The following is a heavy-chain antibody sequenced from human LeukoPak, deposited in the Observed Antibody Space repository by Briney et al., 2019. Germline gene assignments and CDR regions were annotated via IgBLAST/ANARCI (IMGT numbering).Heavy chain of an antibody. V-gene: IGHV1-46*01. CDR2: INPSGGST. D-gene: IGHD1-26*01. J-gene: IGHJ4*02. CDR3: ARAGGSYYFDY. CDR1: GYTFTSYY. Sequence: ASVKVSCKASGYTFTSYYMHWVRRAPGQGLEWMGIINPSGGSTSYAQKFQGRVTMTRDTSTSTVYMELSSLRSEDTAVYYCARAGGSYYFDYWGQGTLVTVSS.